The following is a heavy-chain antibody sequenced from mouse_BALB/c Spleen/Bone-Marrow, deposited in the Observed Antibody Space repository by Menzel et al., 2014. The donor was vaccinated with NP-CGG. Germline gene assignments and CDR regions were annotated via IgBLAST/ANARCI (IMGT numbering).Heavy chain of an antibody. CDR2: MWSGGST. D-gene: IGHD1-2*01. Sequence: VKLMESGPGLVQPSQSLSIACTVSGFSLTSYGVHWVRQSPGKGLEWLGVMWSGGSTDYNAAFISRLSISKDNSKSQVFFKMNSLQANDTAIYYCASTTALNYYAMDYWGQGTSVTVSS. V-gene: IGHV2-2*02. J-gene: IGHJ4*01. CDR1: GFSLTSYG. CDR3: ASTTALNYYAMDY.